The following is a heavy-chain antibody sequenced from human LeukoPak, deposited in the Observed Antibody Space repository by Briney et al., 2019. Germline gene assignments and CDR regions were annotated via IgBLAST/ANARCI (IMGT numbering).Heavy chain of an antibody. V-gene: IGHV4-59*11. CDR2: IYCSGST. J-gene: IGHJ4*02. D-gene: IGHD4-23*01. CDR1: GDSISRHY. Sequence: PSETLSLTCTVSGDSISRHYWSWIRQPPGKGLEWIGCIYCSGSTSYNPSLKSRVTISVDTSNNQFSLKPTSMTAADTAVYYCARGSPVGDYWGQGTLVTVSS. CDR3: ARGSPVGDY.